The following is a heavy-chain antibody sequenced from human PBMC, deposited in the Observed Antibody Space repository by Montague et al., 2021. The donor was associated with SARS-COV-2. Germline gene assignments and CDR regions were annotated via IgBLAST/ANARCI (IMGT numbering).Heavy chain of an antibody. CDR2: IYYSGNT. D-gene: IGHD3-16*01. CDR3: ARELHVFPGMGNYYYMDV. J-gene: IGHJ6*03. Sequence: SETLSLTCTVSGGSISTYYWSWIRQPPGKGLEWIGYIYYSGNTKYNPSLNSRVTISVDASKSQFSLKLSSVTAADTAVYYCARELHVFPGMGNYYYMDVWGKGTTVTVSS. CDR1: GGSISTYY. V-gene: IGHV4-59*12.